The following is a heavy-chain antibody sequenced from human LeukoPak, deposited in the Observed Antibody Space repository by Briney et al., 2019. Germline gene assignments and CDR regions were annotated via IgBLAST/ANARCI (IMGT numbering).Heavy chain of an antibody. D-gene: IGHD4-17*01. Sequence: GESLKISCKGSGYSVTSYWIGWVRQMPGKGLEWMGIIYPGDSDTRYSPSFQGQVTISADKSISTAYLQWSSLKASDTAMYYCARLDGDYALKYYYYYMDVWGKGTTVTVSS. CDR3: ARLDGDYALKYYYYYMDV. CDR1: GYSVTSYW. V-gene: IGHV5-51*01. J-gene: IGHJ6*03. CDR2: IYPGDSDT.